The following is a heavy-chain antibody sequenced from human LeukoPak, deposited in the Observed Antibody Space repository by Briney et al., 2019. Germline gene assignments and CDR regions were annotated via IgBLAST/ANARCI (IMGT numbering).Heavy chain of an antibody. CDR1: GYTFTRYG. CDR2: ISAYNGDT. J-gene: IGHJ4*02. D-gene: IGHD2-15*01. Sequence: ASVKVSCTASGYTFTRYGISWLRQAPGQGLEWMGWISAYNGDTNYAQKLQGRVTMTTDTSTSTAYMELRRLISDDTAVYYCARDIGYCSGGSCSPYCDYWGQGTLVTVSS. V-gene: IGHV1-18*04. CDR3: ARDIGYCSGGSCSPYCDY.